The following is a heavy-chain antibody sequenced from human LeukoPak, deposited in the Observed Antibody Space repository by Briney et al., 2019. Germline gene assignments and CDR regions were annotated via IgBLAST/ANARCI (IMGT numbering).Heavy chain of an antibody. J-gene: IGHJ4*02. CDR3: ASRRGGYFDY. V-gene: IGHV4-39*07. CDR1: GGSISSSSYY. D-gene: IGHD3-10*01. Sequence: SEILSLTCTVSGGSISSSSYYWGWIRQPPGKGLEWIGSIYYSGSTYYNPSLKSRVTISVDTSKNQFSLKLSSVTAADTAVYYCASRRGGYFDYWGQGTLVTVSS. CDR2: IYYSGST.